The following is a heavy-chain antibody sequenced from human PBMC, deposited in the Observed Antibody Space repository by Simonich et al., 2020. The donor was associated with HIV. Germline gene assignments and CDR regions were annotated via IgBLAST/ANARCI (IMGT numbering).Heavy chain of an antibody. Sequence: EVQLVESGGGLVQPGRSLRLSCSASGFTFDDYAMHWVRQDHGKGLEWVSCISWNSGSIGYADSVKGRFTISRDNAKNSLYLQMNSLRAEDMALYYCAKDRYSSSSGSFDYWGQGTLVTVSS. J-gene: IGHJ4*02. CDR1: GFTFDDYA. CDR2: ISWNSGSI. V-gene: IGHV3-9*03. CDR3: AKDRYSSSSGSFDY. D-gene: IGHD6-6*01.